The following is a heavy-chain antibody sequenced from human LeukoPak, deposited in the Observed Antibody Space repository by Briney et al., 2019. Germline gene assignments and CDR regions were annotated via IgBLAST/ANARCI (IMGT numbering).Heavy chain of an antibody. Sequence: GASVKVSCKASGYTFTSYDINWVRQATGQGLEWMGSMNPYSGNTGSAQKFQGRVTMTRNTSISTAYMELSSLRSEDAAVYYCARGWGRYCSTTNCSRAFAYWGQGTLVTVSS. CDR2: MNPYSGNT. D-gene: IGHD2-2*01. CDR3: ARGWGRYCSTTNCSRAFAY. CDR1: GYTFTSYD. J-gene: IGHJ4*02. V-gene: IGHV1-8*01.